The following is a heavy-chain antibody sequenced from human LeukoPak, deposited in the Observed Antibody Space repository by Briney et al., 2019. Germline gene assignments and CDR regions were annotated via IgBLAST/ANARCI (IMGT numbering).Heavy chain of an antibody. CDR2: INHSGST. J-gene: IGHJ4*02. D-gene: IGHD3-22*01. CDR3: ARARNSSGYYYAGDY. V-gene: IGHV4-34*01. CDR1: GGSFSGYY. Sequence: SETLSLTCAVYGGSFSGYYWSWIRQPPGKGLEWIGEINHSGSTNYNPSLKSRVAISVDTSKNQFSLKLSSVTAADTAVYYCARARNSSGYYYAGDYWGQGTLVTVSS.